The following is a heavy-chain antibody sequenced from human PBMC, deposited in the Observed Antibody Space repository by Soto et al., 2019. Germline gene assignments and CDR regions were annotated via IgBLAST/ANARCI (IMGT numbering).Heavy chain of an antibody. V-gene: IGHV3-33*01. CDR2: IWYDGSNK. CDR1: GFTFSSYG. CDR3: ARDRGSCGWRNAFDS. Sequence: GGSLRLSCAASGFTFSSYGMHWVRQAPGKGLEWVAVIWYDGSNKYYADSVKGRFTISRDNSKNTLYLQMNSLRAEDTAVYYCARDRGSCGWRNAFDSWGQGTLVTVSS. D-gene: IGHD6-19*01. J-gene: IGHJ4*02.